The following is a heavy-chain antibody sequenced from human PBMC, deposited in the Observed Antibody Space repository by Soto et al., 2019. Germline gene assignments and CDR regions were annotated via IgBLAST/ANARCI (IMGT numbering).Heavy chain of an antibody. CDR2: IYPGDCDT. J-gene: IGHJ4*02. CDR1: GYSFPSYW. Sequence: PGESLKISCKTSGYSFPSYWLGWVRHMPGKGLEWMGIIYPGDCDTRYSPSFQGQVTISVDKSISTAYLQWSSLKASDTAMYYCAAPGHSSGYSSFYNYWGQGTLVTVSS. D-gene: IGHD3-22*01. CDR3: AAPGHSSGYSSFYNY. V-gene: IGHV5-51*01.